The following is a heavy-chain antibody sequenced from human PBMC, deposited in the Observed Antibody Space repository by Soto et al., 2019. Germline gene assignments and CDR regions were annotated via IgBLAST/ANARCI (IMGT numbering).Heavy chain of an antibody. J-gene: IGHJ6*03. CDR3: ARDRGYCSSASWYNWHYYYYYMDV. V-gene: IGHV4-31*03. CDR2: IHHSGIT. D-gene: IGHD2-2*02. Sequence: QVRLQESGPGLVKPLQTLSLTCTVSGGSISSDNNFWSWIRQHPGKGLEWIGYIHHSGITYYSPSLRSRVTMSMDTSKNQFSLKLGSVTAADTAVYFCARDRGYCSSASWYNWHYYYYYMDVWGKGTTVTVSS. CDR1: GGSISSDNNF.